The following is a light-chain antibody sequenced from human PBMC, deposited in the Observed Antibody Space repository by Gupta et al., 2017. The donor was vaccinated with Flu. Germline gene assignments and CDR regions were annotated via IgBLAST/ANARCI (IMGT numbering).Light chain of an antibody. CDR1: KLGDKY. CDR2: QDN. Sequence: SYELNQAPSVSVSPGQTATITCSGDKLGDKYVSWYQQRPGQSPLLLVYQDNKRPSGIPDRFSGSNSGNTATLAISGTQAMDEADYYCQVWDTNSVMFGGGTKLTVL. V-gene: IGLV3-1*01. CDR3: QVWDTNSVM. J-gene: IGLJ3*02.